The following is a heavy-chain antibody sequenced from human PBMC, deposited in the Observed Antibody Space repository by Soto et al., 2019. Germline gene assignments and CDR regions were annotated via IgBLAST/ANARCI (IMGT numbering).Heavy chain of an antibody. D-gene: IGHD3-3*01. J-gene: IGHJ6*02. V-gene: IGHV3-30-3*01. CDR1: GFTFSSYA. CDR3: ARGYDFWSGYYYPYGMDV. Sequence: QVQLVESGGGVVQPGRSLRLSCAASGFTFSSYAMHWVRQAPGKGLEWVAVISYDGSNKNYADSVKGRFTISRDNSKNTLYLQMNRLSAEDTAVYYCARGYDFWSGYYYPYGMDVWGQGTTVTVSS. CDR2: ISYDGSNK.